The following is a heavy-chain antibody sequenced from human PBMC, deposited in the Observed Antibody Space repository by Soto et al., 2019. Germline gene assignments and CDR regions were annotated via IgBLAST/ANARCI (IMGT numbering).Heavy chain of an antibody. D-gene: IGHD3-22*01. CDR2: IMPIFGTA. Sequence: SVKCSCKTSGGTFSSYAISWVRQAPGQGLYCMGWIMPIFGTANYAQGFQVRVTITADESTSAADMELSSLRSDGTAVYYCARVIGYYYDSICSVVFDIWGHGTMVTV. V-gene: IGHV1-69*13. J-gene: IGHJ3*02. CDR3: ARVIGYYYDSICSVVFDI. CDR1: GGTFSSYA.